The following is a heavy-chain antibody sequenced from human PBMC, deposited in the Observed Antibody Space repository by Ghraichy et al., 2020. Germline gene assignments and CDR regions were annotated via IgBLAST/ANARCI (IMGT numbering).Heavy chain of an antibody. CDR3: AKDYYTYGWSDY. V-gene: IGHV3-30*02. Sequence: GGSLRLSCAASGFTFSNYGMHWVRQAPGKGLEWVAFIVSDGSKEDYADSLKGRFTVSRDNSKSTLYLQLNSLRVEDTAVYYCAKDYYTYGWSDYWGQGTLVTVSS. CDR1: GFTFSNYG. D-gene: IGHD3-22*01. CDR2: IVSDGSKE. J-gene: IGHJ4*02.